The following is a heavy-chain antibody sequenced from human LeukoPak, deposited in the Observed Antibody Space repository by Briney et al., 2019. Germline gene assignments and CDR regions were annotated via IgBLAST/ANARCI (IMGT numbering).Heavy chain of an antibody. Sequence: PGGSLRLSCAASGFTFSSYAMSWVRQAPGKGLEWVSAISASGGTTYYADSVKGRFTISRDNAKNSLYLQMNSLRAEDTAVYYCARDSGHTGYWGQGTLVTVSS. D-gene: IGHD3-10*01. CDR3: ARDSGHTGY. CDR2: ISASGGTT. J-gene: IGHJ4*02. CDR1: GFTFSSYA. V-gene: IGHV3-23*01.